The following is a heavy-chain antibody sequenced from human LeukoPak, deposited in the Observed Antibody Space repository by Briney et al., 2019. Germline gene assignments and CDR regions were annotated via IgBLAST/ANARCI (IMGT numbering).Heavy chain of an antibody. CDR2: IYPGDSDT. D-gene: IGHD5-18*01. CDR1: GYSFTYYW. V-gene: IGHV5-51*01. CDR3: ARDTAMDGFDY. Sequence: GESLKISCKGSGYSFTYYWIAWVRQMPGRGLEWMGIIYPGDSDTRYSPSFQGQVTISADKSISTAYLQWSSLKASDTAMYYCARDTAMDGFDYWGQGTLVTVSS. J-gene: IGHJ4*02.